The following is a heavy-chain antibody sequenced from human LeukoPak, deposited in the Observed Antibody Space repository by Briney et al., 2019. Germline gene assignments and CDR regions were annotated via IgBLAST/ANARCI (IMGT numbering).Heavy chain of an antibody. CDR2: IYPGDSDT. D-gene: IGHD5-24*01. J-gene: IGHJ4*02. CDR1: GYSFANYW. CDR3: ATRGDVYGLDY. V-gene: IGHV5-51*01. Sequence: GESLKISCKVSGYSFANYWIGWLRQMPGKGLEWMGIIYPGDSDTRYSPSFQGQVTISADKSISTAYLQWSSLKASDTAMYYCATRGDVYGLDYWGQGTLVTVSS.